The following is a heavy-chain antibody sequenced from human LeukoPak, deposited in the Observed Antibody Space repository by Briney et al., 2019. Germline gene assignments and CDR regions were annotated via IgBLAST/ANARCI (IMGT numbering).Heavy chain of an antibody. V-gene: IGHV1-2*02. Sequence: ASMKVSCKASGYTFTGYYIHLVRQAPGQGLEWMGWINPNTGDTNYAQKFQGRVTMTRDTSISTAYMGLSRLRSDDTAVYYCARDLHRGPDYWGQGTLVTVSS. CDR2: INPNTGDT. D-gene: IGHD3-10*01. CDR1: GYTFTGYY. J-gene: IGHJ4*02. CDR3: ARDLHRGPDY.